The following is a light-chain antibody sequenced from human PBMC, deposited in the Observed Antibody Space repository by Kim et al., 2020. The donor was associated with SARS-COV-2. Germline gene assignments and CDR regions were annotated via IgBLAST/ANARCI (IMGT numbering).Light chain of an antibody. CDR2: EAS. CDR1: QSISSW. Sequence: ASVGDRATITCRASQSISSWLAWYQEKPGKAPKLLIYEASSLKSGVPSRFSGSGSGTEFTLTISSLQPDDFATYYCQQYYNYPWTFGQGTKVDIK. V-gene: IGKV1-5*03. CDR3: QQYYNYPWT. J-gene: IGKJ1*01.